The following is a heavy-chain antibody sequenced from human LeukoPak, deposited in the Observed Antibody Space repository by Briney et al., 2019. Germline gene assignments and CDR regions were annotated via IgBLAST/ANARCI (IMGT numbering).Heavy chain of an antibody. V-gene: IGHV3-23*01. CDR2: ITGGGGTT. D-gene: IGHD2-2*01. Sequence: GGSLRLSCVVSGFTLSSYAMSWVRQAPGRGLEWVSAITGGGGTTYYADSVKGRFTISRDNSKNTLYLQMISLRAEDMAVYYCARVSGTCSSTSCYSHYGMDVWGQGTTVTVSS. CDR1: GFTLSSYA. J-gene: IGHJ6*02. CDR3: ARVSGTCSSTSCYSHYGMDV.